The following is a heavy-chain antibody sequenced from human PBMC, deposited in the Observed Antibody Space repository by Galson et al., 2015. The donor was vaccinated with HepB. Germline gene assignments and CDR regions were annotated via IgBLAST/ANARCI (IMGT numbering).Heavy chain of an antibody. V-gene: IGHV5-51*01. CDR1: GYSFTSFW. CDR3: ARLDSSGYFY. CDR2: IYPGDSDT. J-gene: IGHJ4*02. Sequence: SGAEVKKPGESLKISCKGSGYSFTSFWIGWVRQRPGKGLEWMGIIYPGDSDTTYSPSFQGQVTISVDKSINTAYLHWSSLKASDTAMFYCARLDSSGYFYWGQGTLVTVSS. D-gene: IGHD3-22*01.